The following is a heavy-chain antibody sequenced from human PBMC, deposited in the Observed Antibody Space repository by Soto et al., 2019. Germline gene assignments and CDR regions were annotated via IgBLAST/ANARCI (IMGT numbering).Heavy chain of an antibody. CDR1: GYTFTSYG. Sequence: QVQLVQSGAEVKKPGASVKVSCKASGYTFTSYGISWVRQAPGQGLEWMGWISAYNGNTNYAQKLQGRVTMTTDTSAGTSYMELRSLRSDDTAVYYCARDGGYSSGWYYYYYGMDVWGQGTTVTVSS. J-gene: IGHJ6*02. CDR2: ISAYNGNT. CDR3: ARDGGYSSGWYYYYYGMDV. V-gene: IGHV1-18*01. D-gene: IGHD6-19*01.